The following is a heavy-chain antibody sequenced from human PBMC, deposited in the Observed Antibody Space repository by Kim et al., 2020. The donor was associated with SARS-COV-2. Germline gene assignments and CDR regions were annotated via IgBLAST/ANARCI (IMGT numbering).Heavy chain of an antibody. D-gene: IGHD2-21*02. CDR3: ARGLIGDLAYCGGDCHWVFDY. V-gene: IGHV1-69*13. CDR2: IIPIFGTA. J-gene: IGHJ4*02. Sequence: SVKVSCKASGGTFSSYAISWVRQAPGQGLEWMGGIIPIFGTANYAQKFQGRVTITADESTSTAYMELSSLRSEDTAVYYCARGLIGDLAYCGGDCHWVFDYWGQGTLVTVSS. CDR1: GGTFSSYA.